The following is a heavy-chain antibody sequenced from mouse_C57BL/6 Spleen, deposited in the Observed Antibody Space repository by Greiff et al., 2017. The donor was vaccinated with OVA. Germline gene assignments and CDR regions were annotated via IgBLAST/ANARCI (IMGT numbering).Heavy chain of an antibody. CDR2: INPGSGGT. CDR3: ARDYGNYGFAY. D-gene: IGHD2-1*01. CDR1: GYAFTNYL. J-gene: IGHJ3*01. V-gene: IGHV1-54*01. Sequence: VQLQESGAELVRPGTSVKVSCKASGYAFTNYLIEWVKQRPGQGLEWIGVINPGSGGTNYNEKFKGKATLTADKSSSTAYMQLSSLTSEDSAVYFCARDYGNYGFAYWGQGTLVTVSA.